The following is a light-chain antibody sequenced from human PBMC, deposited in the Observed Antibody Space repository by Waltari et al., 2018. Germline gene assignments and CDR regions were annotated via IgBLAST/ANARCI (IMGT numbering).Light chain of an antibody. J-gene: IGKJ4*01. CDR2: AAS. V-gene: IGKV1-9*01. Sequence: QLTQSPSSLSASVGDRVTINCRTNQDISSYLVWYQHKPGKAPKPLIYAASELKSGVPSRFSGSGSGTNFTLTIRSLEPEDFATYYCQQVNTFAPTFGGGTKVDI. CDR1: QDISSY. CDR3: QQVNTFAPT.